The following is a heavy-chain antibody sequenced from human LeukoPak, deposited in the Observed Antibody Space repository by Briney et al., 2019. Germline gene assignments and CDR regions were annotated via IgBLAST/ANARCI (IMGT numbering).Heavy chain of an antibody. CDR1: GGTFSRYA. V-gene: IGHV1-69*01. D-gene: IGHD6-19*01. CDR3: ARDRPYTGGWRGFDY. Sequence: SVKVSCKASGGTFSRYAISCVRHAPGQGLQWLGGIIPMFGIANYAQKFQGRVTITAAESTSTAYMELSSIRYEDTAVYYCARDRPYTGGWRGFDYWGQGTLVTVSS. CDR2: IIPMFGIA. J-gene: IGHJ4*02.